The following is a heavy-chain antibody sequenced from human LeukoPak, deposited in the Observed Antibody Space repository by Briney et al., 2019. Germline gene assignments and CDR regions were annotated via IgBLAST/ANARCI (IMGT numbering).Heavy chain of an antibody. D-gene: IGHD5-24*01. CDR3: VRDFLYPTRAY. CDR2: IGTSSTTI. J-gene: IGHJ4*02. CDR1: GFTFSSYT. V-gene: IGHV3-48*01. Sequence: GGSLRLSCAASGFTFSSYTMNWVRQPPGKGLEWVSNIGTSSTTIYYADSVKGRFTISRDNAKNSLYLQMNSLRADDTAVYYCVRDFLYPTRAYWGQGTLVTVSS.